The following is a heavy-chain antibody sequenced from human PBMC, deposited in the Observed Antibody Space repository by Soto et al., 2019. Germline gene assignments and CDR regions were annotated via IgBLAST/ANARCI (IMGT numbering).Heavy chain of an antibody. Sequence: SETLSLTCTVSGGSVSSGSYYWSWIRQPPGKGLEWIGTFSYSGSTYYNPSLESRVTISVDTSKNQFSLKVSSVTAADTAMYYCARLGGYCSTTTCYGYYAMDVWGQGTTVTVSS. D-gene: IGHD2-2*01. CDR3: ARLGGYCSTTTCYGYYAMDV. CDR2: FSYSGST. J-gene: IGHJ6*02. V-gene: IGHV4-39*01. CDR1: GGSVSSGSYY.